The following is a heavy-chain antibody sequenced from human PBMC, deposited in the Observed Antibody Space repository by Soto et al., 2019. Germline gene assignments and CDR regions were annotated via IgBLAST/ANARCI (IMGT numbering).Heavy chain of an antibody. V-gene: IGHV3-33*01. Sequence: GGSLRLSCTASGFNFSNYGMHWVRQAPGKGLEWVAVIWYDGTYEYYADSVKGRFTISRDNSRNTLSLQMNILRAEDTAVYYCARPYEHASGAWTDLHSRGQGTLVT. J-gene: IGHJ5*01. D-gene: IGHD1-1*01. CDR2: IWYDGTYE. CDR3: ARPYEHASGAWTDLHS. CDR1: GFNFSNYG.